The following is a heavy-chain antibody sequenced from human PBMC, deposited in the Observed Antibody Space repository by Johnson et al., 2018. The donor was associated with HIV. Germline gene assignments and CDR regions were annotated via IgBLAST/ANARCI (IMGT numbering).Heavy chain of an antibody. V-gene: IGHV3-33*01. CDR2: IWYDGSNK. J-gene: IGHJ3*02. Sequence: QVQLVESGGGVVQPERSLRLSCAASGFTFSSSGMLWVRQAPGKGLEWVAVIWYDGSNKYYADSVKGRFTISRDNSKNTLYLQMNSLRAEDTAVYYCARDPPSYGSGSYFRAFDIWGQGTMVTVSS. CDR3: ARDPPSYGSGSYFRAFDI. D-gene: IGHD3-10*01. CDR1: GFTFSSSG.